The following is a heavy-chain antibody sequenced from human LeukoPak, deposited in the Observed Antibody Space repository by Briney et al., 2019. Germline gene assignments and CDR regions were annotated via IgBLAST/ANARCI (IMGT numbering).Heavy chain of an antibody. Sequence: GGSLRLSCAASGFTFNKYWMHCVPQAPGKGLACVSRIKSDGSSTSYADSVKGRFTISRDNAKNTQYLQMDSLRGEDTAVYYCVRGGYDSSGVTLDYWGQGTQVTVSS. CDR3: VRGGYDSSGVTLDY. CDR2: IKSDGSST. V-gene: IGHV3-74*01. CDR1: GFTFNKYW. D-gene: IGHD3-22*01. J-gene: IGHJ4*02.